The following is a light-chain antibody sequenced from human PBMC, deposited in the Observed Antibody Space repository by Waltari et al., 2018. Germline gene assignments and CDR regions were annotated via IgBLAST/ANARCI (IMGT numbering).Light chain of an antibody. CDR3: QQSSSTPPWT. J-gene: IGKJ1*01. V-gene: IGKV1-39*01. CDR2: STS. Sequence: DIQMTQSPSSLSASVGDRVTITCRARQSISIWLNWYQQKPGKAPKLLIFSTSRLQRGVPSRFSGSGSGTDFTLTFSSLQPEDFATYYCQQSSSTPPWTFGQGTKVEIK. CDR1: QSISIW.